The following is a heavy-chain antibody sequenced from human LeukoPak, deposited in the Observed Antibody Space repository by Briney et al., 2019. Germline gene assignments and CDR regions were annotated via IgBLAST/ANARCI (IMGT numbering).Heavy chain of an antibody. CDR1: GYTFTDYY. D-gene: IGHD1-7*01. CDR3: LRDFRRRNYCIDY. J-gene: IGHJ4*02. V-gene: IGHV1-2*02. CDR2: INPNSGGT. Sequence: GASVTVSFMASGYTFTDYYVHWVRQSAGQGLEWMGWINPNSGGTNYAQKFQGGVTMTRETSIRTVYMELSRLRYDDSAICYLLRDFRRRNYCIDYWGQGTLVSVFS.